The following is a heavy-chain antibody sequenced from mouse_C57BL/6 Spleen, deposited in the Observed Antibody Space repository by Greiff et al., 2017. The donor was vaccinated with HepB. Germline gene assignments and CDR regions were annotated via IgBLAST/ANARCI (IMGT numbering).Heavy chain of an antibody. D-gene: IGHD2-1*01. J-gene: IGHJ1*03. Sequence: QVTLKESGPGILQSSQTLSLTCSFSGFSLSTSGMGVSWIRQPSGKGLEWLAHIYWDDDKRYNPSLKSRLTISKDTSRNQVFLKITSVDAADTATYYCARREDYGNWYFDVWGTGTTVTVSS. V-gene: IGHV8-12*01. CDR2: IYWDDDK. CDR1: GFSLSTSGMG. CDR3: ARREDYGNWYFDV.